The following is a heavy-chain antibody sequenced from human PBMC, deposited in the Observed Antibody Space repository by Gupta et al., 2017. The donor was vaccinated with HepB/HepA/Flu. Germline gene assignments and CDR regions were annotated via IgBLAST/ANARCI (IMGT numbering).Heavy chain of an antibody. CDR2: IYPVDSDK. CDR3: VRHSNGGYRSGLDY. Sequence: EVQLVQSGAEVKRPGESLKISCQGSGYRFTTYWIGWVRQMPGKGLEWMGIIYPVDSDKRYSPSFQGQVTISADKSISTAYLQWSSLRASDTAMYYCVRHSNGGYRSGLDYWGQGTLVTVSS. V-gene: IGHV5-51*01. D-gene: IGHD6-25*01. J-gene: IGHJ4*02. CDR1: GYRFTTYW.